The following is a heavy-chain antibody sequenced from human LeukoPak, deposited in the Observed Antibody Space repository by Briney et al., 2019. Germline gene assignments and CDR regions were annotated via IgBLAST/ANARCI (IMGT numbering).Heavy chain of an antibody. CDR3: ARIALITMIVLGAPTWYLDF. CDR1: GVLISDGEW. Sequence: PSETLSLTCAVSGVLISDGEWWSWVRQPPGKGLEWTGEIFHSGLTTYNPSLESRVTISVDTSKNQLSLKLSSVTAADTAVYYCARIALITMIVLGAPTWYLDFWGRGTPVTVSS. CDR2: IFHSGLT. J-gene: IGHJ2*01. V-gene: IGHV4-4*02. D-gene: IGHD3-22*01.